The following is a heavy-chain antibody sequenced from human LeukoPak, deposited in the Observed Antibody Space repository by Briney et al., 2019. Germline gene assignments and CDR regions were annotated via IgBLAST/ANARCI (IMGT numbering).Heavy chain of an antibody. CDR3: ARDAVAGRVYYFDY. V-gene: IGHV4-59*01. CDR2: IYHSGST. Sequence: SETLSLTCTVSGGSITGYYWGWIRQPPGKGLEWIGYIYHSGSTNYNPSLKSRVTMSVDTSKNHFSLKLSSVTAADTAVYYCARDAVAGRVYYFDYWGQGILVTVSS. CDR1: GGSITGYY. J-gene: IGHJ4*02. D-gene: IGHD6-19*01.